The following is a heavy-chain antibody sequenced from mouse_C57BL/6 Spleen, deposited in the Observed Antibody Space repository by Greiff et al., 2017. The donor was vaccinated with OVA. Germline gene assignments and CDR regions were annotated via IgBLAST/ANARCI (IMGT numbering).Heavy chain of an antibody. Sequence: EVMLVESGGGLVKPGGSLKLSCAASGFTFSSYAMSWVRQTPEKRLEWVATISDGGSYTYYPDNVKGRFTISRDNAKNNLYLQMSHLKSEDTAMYYCARSDNSASYYFDYWGQGTTLTVSS. CDR2: ISDGGSYT. J-gene: IGHJ2*01. CDR3: ARSDNSASYYFDY. CDR1: GFTFSSYA. D-gene: IGHD3-2*02. V-gene: IGHV5-4*03.